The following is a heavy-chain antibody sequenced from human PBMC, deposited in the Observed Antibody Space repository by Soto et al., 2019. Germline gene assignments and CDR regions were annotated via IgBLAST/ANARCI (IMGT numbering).Heavy chain of an antibody. CDR3: AKRNSGSFSNPFDY. CDR2: ISGSGGST. V-gene: IGHV3-23*01. Sequence: AGGSLRLSCADSRFTFSSYAMSWVRQAPGKGLEWVSGISGSGGSTYYADSVKGRFTISRDNSKNTLYLQMNSLRAEDTAVYYCAKRNSGSFSNPFDYWGQGTMVTVSS. J-gene: IGHJ4*02. CDR1: RFTFSSYA. D-gene: IGHD1-26*01.